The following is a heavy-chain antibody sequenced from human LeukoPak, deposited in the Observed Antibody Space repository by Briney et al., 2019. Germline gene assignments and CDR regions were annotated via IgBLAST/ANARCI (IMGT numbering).Heavy chain of an antibody. CDR2: ISYDGSHK. Sequence: GGSLRLSCAASGFTVSSYAVHWVRQAPGKGLAWVAVISYDGSHKYYADSVKGRFTISRDNSKNTLYLQMNSLRAEDTAVYYCARGKTSSSWHYWCFDLWGRGTLVTVSS. V-gene: IGHV3-30-3*01. CDR3: ARGKTSSSWHYWCFDL. J-gene: IGHJ2*01. D-gene: IGHD6-13*01. CDR1: GFTVSSYA.